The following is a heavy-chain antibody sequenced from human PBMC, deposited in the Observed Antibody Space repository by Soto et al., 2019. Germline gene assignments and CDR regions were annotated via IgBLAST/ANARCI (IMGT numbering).Heavy chain of an antibody. CDR1: GFTFSSYA. Sequence: PGGSLRLSCAASGFTFSSYAMSWVRQAPGKGLEWVSAISGSGGSTYYADSVKGRFTISRDNSKNTLYLQMNSLRAEDTAVYYCAKAATVTTLTPLYYFDYWGQGTLLTVSS. CDR2: ISGSGGST. D-gene: IGHD4-4*01. V-gene: IGHV3-23*01. J-gene: IGHJ4*02. CDR3: AKAATVTTLTPLYYFDY.